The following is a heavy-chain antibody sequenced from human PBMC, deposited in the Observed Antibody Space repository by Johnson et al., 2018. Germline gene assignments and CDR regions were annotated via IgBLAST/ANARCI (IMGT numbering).Heavy chain of an antibody. CDR1: GFTFSSYW. CDR3: AKVRDSSSWGDAFDS. D-gene: IGHD6-13*01. CDR2: INSDGSST. J-gene: IGHJ3*02. Sequence: VQLVQSGGGLVQPGGSLRLSCAASGFTFSSYWMHWVRQAPGKGLVWVSRINSDGSSTSYADSVKGRFTISRDNAKNTLYLQMNRLRAEDTALDYCAKVRDSSSWGDAFDSWGQGTMVTVSS. V-gene: IGHV3-74*02.